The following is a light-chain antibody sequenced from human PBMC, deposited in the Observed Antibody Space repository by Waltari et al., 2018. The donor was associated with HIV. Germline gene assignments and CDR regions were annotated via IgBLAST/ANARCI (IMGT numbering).Light chain of an antibody. CDR3: AAWDDSLNGYV. Sequence: QSVLTQPPSASGTPGQRVTISCSGSSSNIGSYTVNWYQQLPGTAPKLLIYRKNQGPSGVPDRFSGSKSGTSASLAISGLQSEDEADYSCAAWDDSLNGYVFGTGTKVTVL. V-gene: IGLV1-44*01. CDR1: SSNIGSYT. CDR2: RKN. J-gene: IGLJ1*01.